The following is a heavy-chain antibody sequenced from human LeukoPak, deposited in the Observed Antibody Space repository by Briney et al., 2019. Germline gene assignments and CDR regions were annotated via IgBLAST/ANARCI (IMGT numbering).Heavy chain of an antibody. Sequence: PGGSLRLSCAASGFSFSGYATSWVRQAPRKGLEWVSTIMIGGDGKHYADSVKGRFTISRDRSESTLYLQMNGLRADDTAVYYCVRAAPRDCSPASCSLFDTWGQGTLVTVSS. V-gene: IGHV3-23*01. CDR2: IMIGGDGK. CDR3: VRAAPRDCSPASCSLFDT. J-gene: IGHJ4*02. D-gene: IGHD2-2*01. CDR1: GFSFSGYA.